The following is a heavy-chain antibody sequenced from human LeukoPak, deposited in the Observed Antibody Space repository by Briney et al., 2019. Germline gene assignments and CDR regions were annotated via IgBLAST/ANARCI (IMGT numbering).Heavy chain of an antibody. D-gene: IGHD6-6*01. CDR2: ISYDGSNK. Sequence: GGSLRLSCAASGFTFSSYAMHWVRQAPGKGLEWVAVISYDGSNKYYADSVKGRFTISRDNSKNTLYLQMNSLRAEDTAVYYCARGQSSSNWFDPWGQGTLVTVSS. CDR3: ARGQSSSNWFDP. J-gene: IGHJ5*02. CDR1: GFTFSSYA. V-gene: IGHV3-30*04.